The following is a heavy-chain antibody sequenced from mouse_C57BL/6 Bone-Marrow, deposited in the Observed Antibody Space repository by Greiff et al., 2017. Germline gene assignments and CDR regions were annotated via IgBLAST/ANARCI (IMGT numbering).Heavy chain of an antibody. CDR3: TTPPVYYGRGAGFAY. J-gene: IGHJ3*01. Sequence: DVHLVESGAELVRPGASVKLSCTASGFNIKDDYMHWVKQRPEQGLEWIGWIDPENGDTEYASRFQGKATITADTSSNTAYLQRSSLTSEDTAVYDCTTPPVYYGRGAGFAYWGQGTLVTVSA. V-gene: IGHV14-4*01. CDR1: GFNIKDDY. D-gene: IGHD1-1*01. CDR2: IDPENGDT.